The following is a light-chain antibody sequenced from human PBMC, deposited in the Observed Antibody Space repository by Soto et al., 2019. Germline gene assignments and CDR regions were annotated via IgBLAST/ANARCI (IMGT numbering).Light chain of an antibody. CDR1: QSVSSN. CDR3: QQYIRWPLT. J-gene: IGKJ4*01. V-gene: IGKV3-15*01. CDR2: GAS. Sequence: EIVMTQSPATLSVSPGERXTLXCRASQSVSSNLAWYQQKPGQAPSLRIYGASTRATGTPARFSGSGSGTEFTLSISSLQSEDFAVYYCQQYIRWPLTFGGGTKVDIK.